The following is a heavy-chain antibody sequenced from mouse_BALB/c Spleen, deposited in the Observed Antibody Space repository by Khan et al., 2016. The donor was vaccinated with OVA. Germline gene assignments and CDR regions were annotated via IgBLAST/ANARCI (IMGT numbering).Heavy chain of an antibody. CDR1: GDSITSGY. CDR2: MIYSGNT. J-gene: IGHJ3*01. Sequence: EVKLEVSGPSLVKPSQTLSLTCSVTGDSITSGYWSWIRKFPGNKLEYMGYMIYSGNTYYNPSLKSRISITRHTSKNQYYLQLNSVTTEDTATYDCARSTYRYAFAYWGQGTLVTVSA. V-gene: IGHV3-8*02. CDR3: ARSTYRYAFAY. D-gene: IGHD2-14*01.